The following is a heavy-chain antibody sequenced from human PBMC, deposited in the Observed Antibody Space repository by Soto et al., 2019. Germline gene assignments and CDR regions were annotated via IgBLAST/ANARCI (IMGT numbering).Heavy chain of an antibody. CDR1: GGSISSYY. V-gene: IGHV4-59*01. J-gene: IGHJ6*02. Sequence: SETLSLTCTVSGGSISSYYWSWIRQPPGKGLEWIGYIYYSGSTNYNPSLKSRVTISVDTSKNQFSLKLSSVTAADTAVYYCAGRAPDILTGYYPPRCYGMDVWGQGTTVTVSS. CDR2: IYYSGST. CDR3: AGRAPDILTGYYPPRCYGMDV. D-gene: IGHD3-9*01.